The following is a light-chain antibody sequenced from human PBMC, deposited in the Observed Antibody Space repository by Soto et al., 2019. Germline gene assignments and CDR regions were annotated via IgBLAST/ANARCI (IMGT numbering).Light chain of an antibody. Sequence: DIVMTQSPISLPVTPGEPASISCRSSQSLLHRNGYNYLNWYLQKPGQSPQLLIYLRSNRASGVPDRCSGSGSGTDFTLKISRVEAEDVGVYYCMQALQTPRTFGQGTRVEIK. CDR2: LRS. V-gene: IGKV2-28*01. CDR3: MQALQTPRT. J-gene: IGKJ1*01. CDR1: QSLLHRNGYNY.